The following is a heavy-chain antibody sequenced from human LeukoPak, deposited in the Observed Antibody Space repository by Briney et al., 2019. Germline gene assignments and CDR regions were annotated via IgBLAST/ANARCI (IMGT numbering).Heavy chain of an antibody. D-gene: IGHD6-6*01. CDR3: ARGIVSSSSTYYYYYYMDV. CDR1: GFTFSSYV. J-gene: IGHJ6*03. V-gene: IGHV3-48*03. Sequence: PGGSLRLSCAASGFTFSSYVMSWVRQAPGKGLEWVSYISSSGSTIYYADSVKGRFTISRDNAKNSLYLQMNSLRAEDTAVYYCARGIVSSSSTYYYYYYMDVWGKGTTVTVSS. CDR2: ISSSGSTI.